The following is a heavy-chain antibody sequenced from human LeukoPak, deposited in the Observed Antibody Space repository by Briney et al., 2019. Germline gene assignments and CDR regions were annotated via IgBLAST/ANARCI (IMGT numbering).Heavy chain of an antibody. CDR1: GFTFSSYS. CDR2: ISSSSSYI. Sequence: PGGSLRLSCADSGFTFSSYSRYWVRQAPGKGLEWVSSISSSSSYIYYADSVKGRFTISRDNAKNSLYLQMNSLRAEDTAVYYCARVARRYCSGGSCYSDYWGQGTLVTVSS. CDR3: ARVARRYCSGGSCYSDY. J-gene: IGHJ4*02. D-gene: IGHD2-15*01. V-gene: IGHV3-21*01.